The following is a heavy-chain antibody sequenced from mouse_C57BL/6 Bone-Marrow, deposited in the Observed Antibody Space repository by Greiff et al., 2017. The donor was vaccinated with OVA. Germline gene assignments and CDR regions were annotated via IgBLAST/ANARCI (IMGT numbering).Heavy chain of an antibody. V-gene: IGHV1-4*01. D-gene: IGHD2-1*01. CDR2: INPSSGYT. CDR1: GYTFTSYT. J-gene: IGHJ3*01. CDR3: ASNYRAWFAY. Sequence: VQLQQSGAELARPGASVTMSCKASGYTFTSYTMHWVKQRPGQGLEWIGYINPSSGYTKYNQKFKDKATLTADKSSSTAYMQLSSLTSEDSAVYYCASNYRAWFAYWGQGTLVTVSA.